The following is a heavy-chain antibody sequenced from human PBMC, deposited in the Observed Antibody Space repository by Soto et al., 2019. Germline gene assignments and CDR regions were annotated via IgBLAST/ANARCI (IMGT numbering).Heavy chain of an antibody. Sequence: PGGSLRLSCAASGFTFSNYAMSWARQAPGKGLEWVSGTSGSGISTYYPGSVKGRFTISRENAKKSLYLQMNSLRAEDTAVYYCARVGTGGSDDAFDIWGQGTMVPVSS. CDR1: GFTFSNYA. CDR2: TSGSGIST. V-gene: IGHV3-23*01. D-gene: IGHD7-27*01. J-gene: IGHJ3*02. CDR3: ARVGTGGSDDAFDI.